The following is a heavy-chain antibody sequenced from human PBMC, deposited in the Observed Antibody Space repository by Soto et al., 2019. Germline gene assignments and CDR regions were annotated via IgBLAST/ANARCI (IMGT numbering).Heavy chain of an antibody. CDR2: IIPMLGVR. J-gene: IGHJ4*02. CDR1: GGTFSTYS. V-gene: IGHV1-69*08. CDR3: AKDEGVGGTLGLFDY. Sequence: QVQLVQSGAEVKKPGSSVKVSCKDSGGTFSTYSMFWVRQAPGQGLEWMGRIIPMLGVRNYAQRFQDRVTITADKSTATVHMELNSLRKEDTAVYFCAKDEGVGGTLGLFDYWGQGTLVSVSS. D-gene: IGHD1-26*01.